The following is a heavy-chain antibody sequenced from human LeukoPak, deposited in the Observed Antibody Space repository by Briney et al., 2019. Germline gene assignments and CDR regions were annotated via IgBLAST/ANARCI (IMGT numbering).Heavy chain of an antibody. CDR2: INPNSGGT. CDR3: ARELQWLAHYYYNYGMDV. Sequence: ASVKVSCKASGYTFTGYYMHWVRQAPGQGLEWMGWINPNSGGTNYAQKFQGRVTMTRDTSISTAYMELSRLRSDDTAVYYCARELQWLAHYYYNYGMDVWGQGTTVTVSS. V-gene: IGHV1-2*02. D-gene: IGHD6-19*01. CDR1: GYTFTGYY. J-gene: IGHJ6*02.